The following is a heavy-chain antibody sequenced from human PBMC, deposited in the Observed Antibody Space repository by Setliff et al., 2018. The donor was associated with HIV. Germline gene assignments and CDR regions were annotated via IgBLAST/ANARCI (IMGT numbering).Heavy chain of an antibody. Sequence: SETLSLTCAVFRGSFSGYYWTWIRQAPGKGLEWIGDINHKGSTNYKSSLKSRVTISMDTSKNQFSLKLTSVTAADTAVYFCARRQWLAANFDSWGQGTLVTVS. J-gene: IGHJ5*01. CDR1: RGSFSGYY. CDR2: INHKGST. CDR3: ARRQWLAANFDS. V-gene: IGHV4-34*01. D-gene: IGHD6-19*01.